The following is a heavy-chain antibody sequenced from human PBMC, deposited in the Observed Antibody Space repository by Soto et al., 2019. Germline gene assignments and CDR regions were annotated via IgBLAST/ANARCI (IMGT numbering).Heavy chain of an antibody. D-gene: IGHD2-2*01. V-gene: IGHV1-18*01. CDR2: ISPYNGNT. J-gene: IGHJ6*02. Sequence: QVQLVQSGAEVRKPGASVKVSCKASGYSFTTYGISWVRQAPGQGLEWMGWISPYNGNTSYAQKAQGRVTMTTDTATGTAYMELRSLRSDDTAVYYCARDEIVVVPATMDYYIMDVWGQGTTVTVSS. CDR3: ARDEIVVVPATMDYYIMDV. CDR1: GYSFTTYG.